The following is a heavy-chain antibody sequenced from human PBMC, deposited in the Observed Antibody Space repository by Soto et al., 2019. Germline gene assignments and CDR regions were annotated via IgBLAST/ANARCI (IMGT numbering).Heavy chain of an antibody. CDR2: IIPIFGTA. D-gene: IGHD4-17*01. CDR1: GGTFSSYA. J-gene: IGHJ1*01. CDR3: ARPDAFTVTIGRFQH. V-gene: IGHV1-69*01. Sequence: QVQLVQSGAEVKKPGSSVKVSCKASGGTFSSYAISWVRQAPGQGLEWMGGIIPIFGTANYAQKFQGRVTITADESTSTAYSELSRLISEDTAVYYCARPDAFTVTIGRFQHWGQGTLVTVSS.